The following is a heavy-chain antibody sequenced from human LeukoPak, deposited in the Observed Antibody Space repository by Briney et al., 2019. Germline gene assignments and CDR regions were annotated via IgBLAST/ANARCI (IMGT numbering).Heavy chain of an antibody. J-gene: IGHJ4*03. CDR2: IDHRGSS. CDR3: ATRSSTLAAARCFDD. D-gene: IGHD6-6*01. CDR1: GGSFSAYF. Sequence: SETLSLTCAVHGGSFSAYFWSWIRQVPGKGLEWIGEIDHRGSSNYNPPLKSRATISVDTSKNHFSLSLTSVTAADTAVYYCATRSSTLAAARCFDDWGQGTVVTVSS. V-gene: IGHV4-34*01.